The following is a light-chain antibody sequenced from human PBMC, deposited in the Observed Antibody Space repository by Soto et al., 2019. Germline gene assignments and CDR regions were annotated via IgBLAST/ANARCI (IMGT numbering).Light chain of an antibody. V-gene: IGKV3-11*01. CDR3: HQRKSWPRT. Sequence: EIVLKQSPATLSSSPGERATLSCMASQTVSSKLAWYQHKPGQAPRLLIYDTSNRATGIPARFSGSGSGTDFTLTISSLEPEDFAVYYCHQRKSWPRTFGQGTKVDIK. CDR2: DTS. J-gene: IGKJ1*01. CDR1: QTVSSK.